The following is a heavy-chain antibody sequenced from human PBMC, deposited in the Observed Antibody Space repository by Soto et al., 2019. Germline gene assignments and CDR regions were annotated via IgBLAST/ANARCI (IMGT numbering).Heavy chain of an antibody. Sequence: QVPLQQSGPGLVKPSQTLSLTCAISGDSVSSNSAAWNRIRQSPSRALAWLGRTYYSSKWYNDLAVCVQNRITINPDRSKNQFSLQLNSVTPGDTAVYYCASGERWELLRFDPWGQGTLVTVSS. CDR2: TYYSSKWYN. CDR3: ASGERWELLRFDP. J-gene: IGHJ5*02. CDR1: GDSVSSNSAA. D-gene: IGHD1-26*01. V-gene: IGHV6-1*01.